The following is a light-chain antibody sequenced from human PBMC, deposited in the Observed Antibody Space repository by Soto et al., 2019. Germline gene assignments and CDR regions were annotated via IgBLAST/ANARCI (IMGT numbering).Light chain of an antibody. CDR2: KAS. J-gene: IGKJ1*01. V-gene: IGKV1-5*03. CDR1: RSIMSW. CDR3: QQYNAYSTWT. Sequence: SQVTQCAATLCSSRWHRVTITFLASRSIMSWLAWYQQKPGKAPKLLIYKASDLDVGVPSGFSGSGSATEFTLTISSLQPDDVATYYCQQYNAYSTWTFGQGTKVDIK.